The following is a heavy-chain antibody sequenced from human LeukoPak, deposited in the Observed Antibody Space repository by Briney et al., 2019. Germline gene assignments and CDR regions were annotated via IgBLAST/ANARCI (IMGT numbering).Heavy chain of an antibody. Sequence: ASVKVSCKASGYTFTSYDINWVRQATGQGLEWMGWMNPNSGNTGYAQRFQGRVTMTRNTSISTAYMELSSLRSEDTAVHYCATASRSPKPPLSRILGYGDYPAGPRYYFDYWGQATLVTVSS. CDR1: GYTFTSYD. CDR3: ATASRSPKPPLSRILGYGDYPAGPRYYFDY. D-gene: IGHD4-17*01. J-gene: IGHJ4*02. CDR2: MNPNSGNT. V-gene: IGHV1-8*01.